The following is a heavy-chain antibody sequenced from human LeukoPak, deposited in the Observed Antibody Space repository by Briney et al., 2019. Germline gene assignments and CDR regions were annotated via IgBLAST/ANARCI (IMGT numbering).Heavy chain of an antibody. CDR2: IYSCGST. J-gene: IGHJ4*02. V-gene: IGHV3-53*01. Sequence: GGSLRLSCAASGFTVSSNYMSWVRQAPGKGLEWVSVIYSCGSTYYADSVKGRFTISRDNSKNMLYLQMNSLRAEDTAIYYCAKDRPTTTAFDYWGQGTLVTVSS. D-gene: IGHD4-17*01. CDR1: GFTVSSNY. CDR3: AKDRPTTTAFDY.